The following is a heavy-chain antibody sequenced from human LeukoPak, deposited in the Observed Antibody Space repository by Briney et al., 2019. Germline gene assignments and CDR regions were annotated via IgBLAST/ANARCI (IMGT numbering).Heavy chain of an antibody. CDR1: GYTFTNSY. Sequence: ASVKVSCKASGYTFTNSYIHWVRQAPGQVLEWMGLINPDGGNTNYAQNFQGRVTLTRDTSTSTAYMELRSLRSDDTAVYYCAREGNWNPIDYWGQGTLVTVSS. D-gene: IGHD1-1*01. V-gene: IGHV1-46*01. CDR2: INPDGGNT. CDR3: AREGNWNPIDY. J-gene: IGHJ4*02.